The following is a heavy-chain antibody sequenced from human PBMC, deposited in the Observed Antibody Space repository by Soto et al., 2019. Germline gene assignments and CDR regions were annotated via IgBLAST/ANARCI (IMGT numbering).Heavy chain of an antibody. CDR1: GDTFNKYA. Sequence: QVQLEQSGAEVKTLGSSVKVSCKASGDTFNKYAISWVRQAPGQGLEWMGGIIPIFGTANYAPQFQDRVTITADEATGTAYMELTSLKSDDTAVYFCARGARFLEWLSFDHWGQGTLVTVSS. J-gene: IGHJ4*02. CDR2: IIPIFGTA. V-gene: IGHV1-69*12. D-gene: IGHD3-3*01. CDR3: ARGARFLEWLSFDH.